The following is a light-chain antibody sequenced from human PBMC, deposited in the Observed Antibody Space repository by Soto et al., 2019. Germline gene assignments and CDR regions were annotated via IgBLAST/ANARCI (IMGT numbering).Light chain of an antibody. V-gene: IGKV1-9*01. CDR2: AAS. J-gene: IGKJ5*01. CDR1: QGIGSY. Sequence: IQLTQSPSSLSASVGDRVTITCRASQGIGSYLAWYQQKPGKAPKLLIYAASTLQSGVPSRFXXXXXXXXXXXXXXSLQPEDFATYYCQQLNSYPITFGLGTRLEIK. CDR3: QQLNSYPIT.